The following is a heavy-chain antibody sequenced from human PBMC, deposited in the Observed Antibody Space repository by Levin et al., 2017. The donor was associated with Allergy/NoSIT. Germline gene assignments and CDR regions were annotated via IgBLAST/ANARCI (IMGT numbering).Heavy chain of an antibody. CDR3: ARAPEVGFDWLLHSLDY. CDR2: INPSGGST. V-gene: IGHV1-46*01. D-gene: IGHD3-9*01. Sequence: GESLKISCQASGYTFTSYYMHWVRQAPGQGLEWMGIINPSGGSTSYAQKFQGRVTMTRDTSTSTVYMELSSLRSEDTAVYYCARAPEVGFDWLLHSLDYWGQGTLVTVSS. J-gene: IGHJ4*02. CDR1: GYTFTSYY.